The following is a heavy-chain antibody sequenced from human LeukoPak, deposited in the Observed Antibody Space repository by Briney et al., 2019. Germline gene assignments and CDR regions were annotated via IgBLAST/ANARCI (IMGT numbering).Heavy chain of an antibody. CDR3: ARHSSGLYYFDY. J-gene: IGHJ4*02. D-gene: IGHD6-19*01. V-gene: IGHV4-59*08. Sequence: PSETLSLTCTVSGGSISGYYWNWIRQPPGKGLEWIGHIFYSGNTNYSPSLKSRVTISVDTSKNQFSLKLTSVTAAGTAIYYCARHSSGLYYFDYWGQGTLVTVSS. CDR2: IFYSGNT. CDR1: GGSISGYY.